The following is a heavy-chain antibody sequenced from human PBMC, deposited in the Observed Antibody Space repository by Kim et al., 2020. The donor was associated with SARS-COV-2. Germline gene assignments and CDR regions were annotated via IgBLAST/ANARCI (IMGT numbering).Heavy chain of an antibody. J-gene: IGHJ4*02. D-gene: IGHD3-9*01. Sequence: SETLSLTCTVSGGSISSYYWSWIRQPPGKGLEWIGYIYYSGSTNYNPSLKSRVTISVDTSKNQFSLKLSSVTAADTAVYYCASSLTGYIRLDYWGQGTLVTVSS. CDR3: ASSLTGYIRLDY. CDR2: IYYSGST. V-gene: IGHV4-59*01. CDR1: GGSISSYY.